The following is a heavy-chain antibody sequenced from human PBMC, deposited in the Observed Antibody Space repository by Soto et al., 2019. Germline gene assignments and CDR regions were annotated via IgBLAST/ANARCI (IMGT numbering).Heavy chain of an antibody. CDR3: ARDLFGGTPKTRYYYYMDV. CDR1: GFTFSSYA. J-gene: IGHJ6*03. CDR2: ISYDGST. D-gene: IGHD3-10*01. Sequence: GGSLRLSCAASGFTFSSYAMHWVRQAPGKGLEWVAVISYDGSTYYADSVKGRFTISRDNSKNTLYLQMNSLKAEDTAVYYCARDLFGGTPKTRYYYYMDVWGKGTTVTVSS. V-gene: IGHV3-30*14.